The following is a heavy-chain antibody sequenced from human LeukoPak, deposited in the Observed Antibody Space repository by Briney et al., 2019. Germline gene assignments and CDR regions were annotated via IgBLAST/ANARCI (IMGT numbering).Heavy chain of an antibody. Sequence: GGSLRLSCAASGFALSSHWMTWVRQVPGRGPEWVANVNRDGSETYYLDSVKGRFTISKDNAKNSLYLQMNSLRAEDTALYHCARNNGMNVWGQGTTVIVSS. CDR3: ARNNGMNV. CDR1: GFALSSHW. CDR2: VNRDGSET. J-gene: IGHJ6*02. V-gene: IGHV3-7*03.